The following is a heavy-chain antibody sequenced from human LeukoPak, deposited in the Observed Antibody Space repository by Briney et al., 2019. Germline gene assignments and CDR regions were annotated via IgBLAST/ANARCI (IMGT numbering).Heavy chain of an antibody. CDR1: GGSISSSRYY. Sequence: SETLSLTCTVSGGSISSSRYYWGWIRQPPGKGLEWIGSIPYSGRTYYNPSLKSRVTKSVDTTKNQFSLKLSSVTAADTAVYYCARGEALTMVRGVIIMRVFDIWGQGTMVTVSP. CDR2: IPYSGRT. J-gene: IGHJ3*02. V-gene: IGHV4-39*01. CDR3: ARGEALTMVRGVIIMRVFDI. D-gene: IGHD3-10*01.